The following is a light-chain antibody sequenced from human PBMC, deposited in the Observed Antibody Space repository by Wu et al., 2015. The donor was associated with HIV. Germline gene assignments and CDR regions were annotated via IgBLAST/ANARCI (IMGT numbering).Light chain of an antibody. Sequence: EVVLTQSPGTVSLSPGERATLSCRASQGVSSSYLAWYQQKPGQAPRLLIYGASTRATGIPDRFSGSGSGTDYSLIISRLEPEDFAVYFCQHYGDSPPYTFGQGPSWR. V-gene: IGKV3-20*01. CDR2: GAS. CDR3: QHYGDSPPYT. J-gene: IGKJ2*01. CDR1: QGVSSSY.